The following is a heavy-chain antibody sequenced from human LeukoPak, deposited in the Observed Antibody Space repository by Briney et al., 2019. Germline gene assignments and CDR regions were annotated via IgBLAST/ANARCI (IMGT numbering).Heavy chain of an antibody. CDR1: GYSFTSYW. J-gene: IGHJ4*02. V-gene: IGHV5-51*01. D-gene: IGHD2-2*01. CDR2: IYPGDSDT. CDR3: ERQYCSSTSCSRKDGYYFDY. Sequence: GESLKISCKGSGYSFTSYWIGWVRQMPGKGLEWMGIIYPGDSDTRYSPSFQGQVTISADKSISTAYLQWSSLKASDTAMYYCERQYCSSTSCSRKDGYYFDYWGQGTLVTVSS.